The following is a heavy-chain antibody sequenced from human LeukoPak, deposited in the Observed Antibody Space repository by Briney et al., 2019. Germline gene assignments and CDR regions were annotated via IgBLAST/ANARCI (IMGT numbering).Heavy chain of an antibody. CDR1: GFTFSSYA. CDR2: ISGSGGNT. Sequence: GGSLRLSCAASGFTFSSYAMSWVRQAPGKGLEWVSSISGSGGNTYYADSVKGRFTISRDNAKNTLYLQMNSLRAEDTAVYYCVRALMGTSDHWGQGSLVTVSS. V-gene: IGHV3-23*01. J-gene: IGHJ4*02. CDR3: VRALMGTSDH. D-gene: IGHD7-27*01.